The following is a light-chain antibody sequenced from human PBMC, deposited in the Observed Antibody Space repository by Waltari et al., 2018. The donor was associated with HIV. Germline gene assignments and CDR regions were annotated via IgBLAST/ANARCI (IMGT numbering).Light chain of an antibody. CDR3: SSYTSSSVV. Sequence: SSLTQPAPVSGSPRPSLTIPCPGTSRDVGGHNYVSWYPPPPGKGPKLMIYDVSNRPSGVSNRFSGSKSGNTASLTISGLQAEDEADYYCSSYTSSSVVFGGGTKLTVL. CDR2: DVS. CDR1: SRDVGGHNY. J-gene: IGLJ2*01. V-gene: IGLV2-14*01.